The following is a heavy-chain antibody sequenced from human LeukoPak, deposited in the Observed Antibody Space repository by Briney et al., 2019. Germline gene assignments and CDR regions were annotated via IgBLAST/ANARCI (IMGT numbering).Heavy chain of an antibody. CDR3: AKDQGSQFTSYYYGMDV. J-gene: IGHJ6*02. D-gene: IGHD3-10*01. Sequence: GGSLRLSCADSGFTFSSYAMSWVRQAPGKELEWVSAISGSGGSTYYADSVKGRFTISRDDSKNTLYLQMNSLRAEDTAVYYCAKDQGSQFTSYYYGMDVWGQGTTVTVSS. CDR1: GFTFSSYA. CDR2: ISGSGGST. V-gene: IGHV3-23*01.